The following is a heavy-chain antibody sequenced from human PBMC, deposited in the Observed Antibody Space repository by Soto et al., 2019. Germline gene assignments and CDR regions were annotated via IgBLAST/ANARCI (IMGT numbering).Heavy chain of an antibody. J-gene: IGHJ4*02. CDR2: INPNSGGT. Sequence: ASVKVSCKASGYTFTGYYMHWVRQAPGQGLEWMGWINPNSGGTNYAQKFQGWVTMTRGTSISTAYMELSRLGSDDTAVYYCARSLYVATHFDYWGQGTLVTVSS. V-gene: IGHV1-2*04. CDR1: GYTFTGYY. D-gene: IGHD5-12*01. CDR3: ARSLYVATHFDY.